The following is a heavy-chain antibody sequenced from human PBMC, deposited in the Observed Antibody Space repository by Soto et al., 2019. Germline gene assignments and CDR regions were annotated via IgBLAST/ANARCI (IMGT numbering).Heavy chain of an antibody. J-gene: IGHJ4*03. Sequence: LRLSCEGSGSTFSEYYISWIRQAPGKWLEWISYSSNSGTFSRYADSVKGRFSISRDNTKNLLYLQMNSLRAEDTAVYYCARSGDNYNRLEYLGQGTPGNVSS. D-gene: IGHD1-1*01. CDR3: ARSGDNYNRLEY. V-gene: IGHV3-11*06. CDR2: SSNSGTFS. CDR1: GSTFSEYY.